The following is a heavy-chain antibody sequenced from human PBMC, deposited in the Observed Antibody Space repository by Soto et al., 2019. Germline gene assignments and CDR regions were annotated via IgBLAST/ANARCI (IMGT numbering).Heavy chain of an antibody. Sequence: PSETLSLTCVFYCGSFNDYYWSWIRQPPGKGLEWIGEINHSGSINYNPSLKSRVTISVDTSKNQFSLKLSSVTAADTAVYYCARGAYYDTSGYYPGWFDPWGQGTLVTVSS. CDR1: CGSFNDYY. J-gene: IGHJ5*02. CDR3: ARGAYYDTSGYYPGWFDP. CDR2: INHSGSI. V-gene: IGHV4-34*01. D-gene: IGHD3-22*01.